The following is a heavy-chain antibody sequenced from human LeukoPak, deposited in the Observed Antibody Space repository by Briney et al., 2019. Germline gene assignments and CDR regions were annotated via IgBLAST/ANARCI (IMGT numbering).Heavy chain of an antibody. CDR2: MNPNSGNT. CDR3: ARWPSGYSYGFSMDV. Sequence: ASVKVSCKTSGYSENFYGITWVRQVAGQGLEWMGWMNPNSGNTGYAQKFQGRVTMTRNTSISTAYMELSSLRSEDTAVYYCARWPSGYSYGFSMDVWGKGTTVTISS. CDR1: GYSENFYG. J-gene: IGHJ6*03. V-gene: IGHV1-8*01. D-gene: IGHD5-18*01.